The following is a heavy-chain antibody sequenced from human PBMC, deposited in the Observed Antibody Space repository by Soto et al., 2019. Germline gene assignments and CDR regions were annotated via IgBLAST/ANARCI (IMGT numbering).Heavy chain of an antibody. Sequence: HPGGSLRLSCAASGFTFSSYWMNWVRQAPGKGLEWVANIKQDGTEKYYVDSVKGRFTISRDNAKNSLYLQMNSLRADDTAVYYWVRDDILPEATFDYWGQGTLVTVYS. J-gene: IGHJ4*02. V-gene: IGHV3-7*01. D-gene: IGHD3-9*01. CDR1: GFTFSSYW. CDR3: VRDDILPEATFDY. CDR2: IKQDGTEK.